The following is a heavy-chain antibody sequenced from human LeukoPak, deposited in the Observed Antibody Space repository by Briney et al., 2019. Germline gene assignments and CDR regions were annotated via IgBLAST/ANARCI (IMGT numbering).Heavy chain of an antibody. CDR1: GYTLTELS. V-gene: IGHV1-24*01. J-gene: IGHJ6*03. CDR3: ATIGYYYYYMDV. CDR2: FDPEDGET. Sequence: ASVKVSCKVSGYTLTELSMHWVRQAPGKGLEWMGGFDPEDGETIYAQKFQGRVTMTEDTSTDTAYMELSSLRSEDTAVYYCATIGYYYYYMDVWGKGTTVTVSS.